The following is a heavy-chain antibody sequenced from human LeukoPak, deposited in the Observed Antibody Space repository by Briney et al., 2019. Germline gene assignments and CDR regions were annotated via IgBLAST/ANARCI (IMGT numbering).Heavy chain of an antibody. Sequence: GAAVKVSCKASGYTFTSYYMHWVRQAPGQGLEWMGIINPSGGSTSYAQKFQGRVTMTRDTSTSTVYMELSSLRSEDTAVYYCAIATPDRYCSGGSCYGLDYWGQGTLVTVSS. J-gene: IGHJ4*02. CDR2: INPSGGST. CDR1: GYTFTSYY. D-gene: IGHD2-15*01. V-gene: IGHV1-46*03. CDR3: AIATPDRYCSGGSCYGLDY.